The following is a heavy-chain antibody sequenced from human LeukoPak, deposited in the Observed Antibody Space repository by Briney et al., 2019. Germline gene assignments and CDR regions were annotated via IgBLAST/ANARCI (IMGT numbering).Heavy chain of an antibody. CDR1: GFTFSSYA. CDR3: AKDYYGSGSYYFDY. V-gene: IGHV3-23*01. Sequence: GGSLRLSCAASGFTFSSYAMSWVRQAPGKGLEWVSAISGSGGSTYYADSVKGRFTISRDNSKNTLYLQMNSLSAEDTAVYYCAKDYYGSGSYYFDYWGQGTLVTVSS. J-gene: IGHJ4*02. CDR2: ISGSGGST. D-gene: IGHD3-10*01.